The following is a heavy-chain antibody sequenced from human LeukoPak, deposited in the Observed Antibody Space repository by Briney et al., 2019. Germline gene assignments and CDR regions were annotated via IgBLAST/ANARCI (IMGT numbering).Heavy chain of an antibody. Sequence: GGSLRLSCAASGFTLNNAWMSWVRQAPGKGLEWLGRIKRETDGGTIDYAAPVKGRFTISRDNSKNTLYLQMNSLRAEDTAVYYCARVEMATLGDYWGQGTLVTVSS. CDR2: IKRETDGGTI. D-gene: IGHD5-24*01. J-gene: IGHJ4*02. CDR1: GFTLNNAW. V-gene: IGHV3-15*01. CDR3: ARVEMATLGDY.